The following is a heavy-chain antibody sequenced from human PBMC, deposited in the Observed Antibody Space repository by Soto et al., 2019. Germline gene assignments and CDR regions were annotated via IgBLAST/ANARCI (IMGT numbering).Heavy chain of an antibody. Sequence: QVQLVQSGREVKKPGASVKVSCKASGYTFTTYGITWVRQAPGQGLEWMGWISANNGHTNYAQKLQGRVTMTTDTSKSIAYMEPGSLGSDDTAVYYCAEGLYYDGSGYGHTPGFWGQGTLVTVSS. V-gene: IGHV1-18*01. J-gene: IGHJ4*02. CDR2: ISANNGHT. D-gene: IGHD3-22*01. CDR3: AEGLYYDGSGYGHTPGF. CDR1: GYTFTTYG.